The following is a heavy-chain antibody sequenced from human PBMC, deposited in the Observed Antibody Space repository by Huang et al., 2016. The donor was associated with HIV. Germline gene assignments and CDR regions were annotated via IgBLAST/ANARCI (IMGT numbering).Heavy chain of an antibody. Sequence: QVQLVESGGGVVQPGRSLRLSCAASGFTFSSYGMHWVRQAPGKGLEWVAVISDDGSNKYYADSVKGRFTISRDNSKNTLYLQMNSLRAEDTAVYYCAKGPMGGDSSSSGYAYWGQGTLVTVSS. V-gene: IGHV3-30*18. CDR3: AKGPMGGDSSSSGYAY. D-gene: IGHD6-13*01. J-gene: IGHJ4*02. CDR2: ISDDGSNK. CDR1: GFTFSSYG.